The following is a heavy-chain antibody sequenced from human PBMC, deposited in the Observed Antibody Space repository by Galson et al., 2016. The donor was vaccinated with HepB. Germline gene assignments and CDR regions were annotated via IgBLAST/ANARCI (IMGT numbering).Heavy chain of an antibody. D-gene: IGHD3-10*01. CDR2: IYYTGST. CDR3: ARVGYYGSGRAYYFDY. J-gene: IGHJ4*02. CDR1: GDSVSSGSYY. V-gene: IGHV4-61*01. Sequence: ETLSLTCTVSGDSVSSGSYYWSWIRQPPGKGPEWLGYIYYTGSTTYSPPLKSRVTISVDTSKNQFSLKLSSVSTADTAVYHCARVGYYGSGRAYYFDYWGQGILVTVSS.